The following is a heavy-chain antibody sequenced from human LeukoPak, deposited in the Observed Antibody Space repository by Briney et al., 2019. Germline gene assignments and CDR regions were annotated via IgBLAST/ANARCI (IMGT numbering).Heavy chain of an antibody. D-gene: IGHD5-12*01. CDR3: ARRVSSSGFDAFDV. J-gene: IGHJ3*01. CDR2: NYPGDSDT. CDR1: GGTFSSYA. V-gene: IGHV5-51*01. Sequence: GASVKVSCKASGGTFSSYAISWVRQMPGKGLEWMGINYPGDSDTTYSPSFQGQVTMSADKSISTAYLQWSSLKASDTAMYYCARRVSSSGFDAFDVWGQGTMVTVSS.